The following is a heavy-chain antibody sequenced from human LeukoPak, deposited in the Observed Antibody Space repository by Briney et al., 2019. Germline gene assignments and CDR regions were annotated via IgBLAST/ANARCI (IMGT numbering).Heavy chain of an antibody. D-gene: IGHD3-10*01. CDR2: IWYDGSNK. J-gene: IGHJ6*02. CDR1: GFTFSSYG. Sequence: PGRSLRLSCAASGFTFSSYGMHWVRQAPGKGLEWVAVIWYDGSNKYYADSVKGRFTISRDNSKNTLYLQMNSLRAEDTAVYYCAYSSGSYYTTYYYYYGMDVWGQGTTVTVSS. CDR3: AYSSGSYYTTYYYYYGMDV. V-gene: IGHV3-33*01.